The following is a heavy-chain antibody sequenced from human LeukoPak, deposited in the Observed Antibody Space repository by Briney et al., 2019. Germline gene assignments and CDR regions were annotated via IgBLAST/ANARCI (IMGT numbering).Heavy chain of an antibody. CDR3: ARGAIVVVPAAFDY. CDR2: IYHSGNS. CDR1: GGSISSGGYS. V-gene: IGHV4-30-2*01. J-gene: IGHJ4*02. Sequence: PSQTLSLTCAVSGGSISSGGYSWSWIRQPPGKGLEWIGYIYHSGNSNYNPSLKSRVTISVDRSKNQVSLRLRSVTAADTAVYYCARGAIVVVPAAFDYWGQGTLVTVSS. D-gene: IGHD2-2*01.